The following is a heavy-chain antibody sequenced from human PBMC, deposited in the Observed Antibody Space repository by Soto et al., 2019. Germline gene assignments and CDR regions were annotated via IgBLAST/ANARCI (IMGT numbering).Heavy chain of an antibody. V-gene: IGHV1-69*08. Sequence: QVQLVQSGAEVKKPGSSVKVSCKASGGTFSSYTISWVRQAPGQGLEWMGRIIPILGIANYAQKFQGRVTITADESTSSAYMELSSLRSADTAVYYCARDRYYYYYGMDVRGEGATVTVS. J-gene: IGHJ6*02. CDR1: GGTFSSYT. CDR2: IIPILGIA. CDR3: ARDRYYYYYGMDV.